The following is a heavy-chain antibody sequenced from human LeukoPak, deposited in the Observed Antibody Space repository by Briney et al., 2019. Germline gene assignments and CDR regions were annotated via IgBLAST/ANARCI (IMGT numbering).Heavy chain of an antibody. CDR2: INPNSGGT. V-gene: IGHV1-2*02. CDR1: GYTFTGYY. CDR3: ARRLIPAAAISDY. D-gene: IGHD6-13*01. J-gene: IGHJ4*02. Sequence: GASVKVSCKASGYTFTGYYMHWVRQAPGQGLEWMGWINPNSGGTNYAQKFQGRVTMTRDTSISTAYMELSRLRSDDTAVYYCARRLIPAAAISDYWGQGTLVTVSS.